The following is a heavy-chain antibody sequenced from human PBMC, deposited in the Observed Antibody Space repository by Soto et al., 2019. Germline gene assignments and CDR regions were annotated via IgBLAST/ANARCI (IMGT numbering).Heavy chain of an antibody. J-gene: IGHJ2*01. D-gene: IGHD3-16*02. CDR3: AKGRPPLDL. CDR1: QFTFSYYA. Sequence: EVPLLDSGGGSVQPGGSLRLSCAASQFTFSYYAMGWVRQAPGKGLEWVSLISGAGGSTTYADSVKGRFAISRDNSENTMYLHMKSLSSELTAVYYSAKGRPPLDLWCRGTLVILSS. CDR2: ISGAGGST. V-gene: IGHV3-23*01.